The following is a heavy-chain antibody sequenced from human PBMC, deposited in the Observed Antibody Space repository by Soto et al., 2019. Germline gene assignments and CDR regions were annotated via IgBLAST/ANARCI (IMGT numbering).Heavy chain of an antibody. J-gene: IGHJ5*02. CDR1: GGSFSGYY. Sequence: PSETLSLTCAVYGGSFSGYYWGWIRQPPGKGLEWIGEINHSGSTNYNPSLKSRVTISVDTSKNQFSLKLSSVTAADTAVYYCARVASSIAALYQFDPWGQGTLVTVSS. D-gene: IGHD6-6*01. CDR3: ARVASSIAALYQFDP. CDR2: INHSGST. V-gene: IGHV4-34*01.